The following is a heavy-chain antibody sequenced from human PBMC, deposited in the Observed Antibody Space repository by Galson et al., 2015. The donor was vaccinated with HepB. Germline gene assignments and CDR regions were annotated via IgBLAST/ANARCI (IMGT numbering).Heavy chain of an antibody. J-gene: IGHJ2*01. CDR2: IYSGGRT. CDR3: ARDTRAFRTPPDKWFFDL. CDR1: WFTVSSNY. Sequence: SLRLSCAASWFTVSSNYMSWVRQAPGKGLEWVSIIYSGGRTYYADSVKGRFTISRDNSKNTLYLQMNSLRAEDTAVYYCARDTRAFRTPPDKWFFDLWGRGTLVTVSS. V-gene: IGHV3-53*01. D-gene: IGHD1-14*01.